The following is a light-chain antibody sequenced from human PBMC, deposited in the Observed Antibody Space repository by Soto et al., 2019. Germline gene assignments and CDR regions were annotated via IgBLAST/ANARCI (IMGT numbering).Light chain of an antibody. V-gene: IGKV3-20*01. CDR3: QQSSSSPIT. Sequence: EIVLTQSPGTLSLSPGESAPLSCRASQSVSSSYLAWYQQKPGQVSRLLMYAASSRATGIPDRFSGSGSGTDFTLTISRLEAEEFAVYYCQQSSSSPITVGHGTRLEIK. J-gene: IGKJ5*01. CDR1: QSVSSSY. CDR2: AAS.